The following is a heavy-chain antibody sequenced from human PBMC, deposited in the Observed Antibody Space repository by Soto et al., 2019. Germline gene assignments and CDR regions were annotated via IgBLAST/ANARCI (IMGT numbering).Heavy chain of an antibody. CDR1: GFTFDDYA. D-gene: IGHD6-19*01. Sequence: HPGGSLRLSCAASGFTFDDYAMHWVRQAPGKGLEWVSGISWNSGGTGYADSVKGRFTISRDNAKNSLYLQMNSLRDEDTALYYCAKGPAVAAPPDYWGQGTLVTVSS. J-gene: IGHJ4*02. V-gene: IGHV3-9*01. CDR2: ISWNSGGT. CDR3: AKGPAVAAPPDY.